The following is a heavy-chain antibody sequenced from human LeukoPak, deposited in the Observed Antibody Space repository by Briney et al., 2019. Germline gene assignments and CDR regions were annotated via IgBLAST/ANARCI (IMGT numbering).Heavy chain of an antibody. V-gene: IGHV3-21*01. D-gene: IGHD3-22*01. J-gene: IGHJ4*02. CDR1: GFTFSSYS. Sequence: TGGSLRLSCAASGFTFSSYSMNWVRQAPGKGLEWVSSISSSSSYIYYADSVKGRFTISRDNAKNSLYLQMNSLRAEDTAVYYCARDSHYDSRTIDYWGQGTLVTVSS. CDR3: ARDSHYDSRTIDY. CDR2: ISSSSSYI.